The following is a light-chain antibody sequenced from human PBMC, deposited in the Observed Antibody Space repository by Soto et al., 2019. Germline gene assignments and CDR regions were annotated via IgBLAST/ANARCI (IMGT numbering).Light chain of an antibody. Sequence: EIGLTQSPGTLSLSPGERATLSCRASQSVSSSYLAWYQQKPGQAPRLLIYGASSRATGIPDRFSASGSGTDFTLTISRLEPEDFAVYYCQQYGSSPRTFGQGTKVVIK. J-gene: IGKJ1*01. CDR2: GAS. CDR1: QSVSSSY. V-gene: IGKV3-20*01. CDR3: QQYGSSPRT.